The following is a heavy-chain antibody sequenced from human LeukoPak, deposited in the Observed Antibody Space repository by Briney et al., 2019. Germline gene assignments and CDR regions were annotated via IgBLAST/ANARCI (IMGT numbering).Heavy chain of an antibody. J-gene: IGHJ4*02. CDR3: AREGIMITFGGVIVTTPYDY. V-gene: IGHV1-2*02. CDR1: GYTFTSYG. D-gene: IGHD3-16*02. CDR2: INPNSGGT. Sequence: GASVKVSCKASGYTFTSYGISWVRQAPGQGLEWMGWINPNSGGTNYAQKFQGRVTMTRDTSISTAYMELSRLRSDDTAVYYCAREGIMITFGGVIVTTPYDYWGQGTLVTVSS.